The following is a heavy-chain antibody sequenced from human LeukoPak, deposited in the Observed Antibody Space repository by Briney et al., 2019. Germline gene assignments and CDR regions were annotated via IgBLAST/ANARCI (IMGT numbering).Heavy chain of an antibody. CDR1: GFTFSSYW. V-gene: IGHV3-74*01. J-gene: IGHJ4*02. D-gene: IGHD6-13*01. CDR2: INNGGSGT. Sequence: GGSLRLSCAASGFTFSSYWMHWVRQAPGKGLVWVSRINNGGSGTTYADSVKGRFTISRDNAKNTLYLQMNSLRAEDTAVHYCARGFSSSPNNFDYWGQGTLVTVSS. CDR3: ARGFSSSPNNFDY.